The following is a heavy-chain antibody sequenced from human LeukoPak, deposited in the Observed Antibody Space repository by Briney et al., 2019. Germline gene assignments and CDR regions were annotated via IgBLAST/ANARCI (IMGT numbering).Heavy chain of an antibody. J-gene: IGHJ4*02. CDR2: IVGRGTTI. V-gene: IGHV3-48*03. Sequence: TGGSLRLSCAASGFTFSSYEMNWVRQAPGKGPEWVSYIVGRGTTIYYADSVKGRFTISRDNANNSLYLQMNSLRAEDTAVYYCARGVAAGDFDYWGQGTLVTVSS. CDR1: GFTFSSYE. CDR3: ARGVAAGDFDY. D-gene: IGHD1-26*01.